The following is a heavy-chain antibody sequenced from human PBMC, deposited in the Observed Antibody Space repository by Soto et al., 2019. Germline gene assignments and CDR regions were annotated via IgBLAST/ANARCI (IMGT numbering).Heavy chain of an antibody. J-gene: IGHJ5*02. CDR1: GGTFSSYT. CDR3: GRGGGIDWHEGDWFDP. Sequence: QVQLVQSGAEVKKPGSSVKVSCKASGGTFSSYTISWVRQAPGQGLEWMGRIIPILGIANYAQKFQGRVTITGDKSTSTAYMELRSLGSEDTAVYYCGRGGGIDWHEGDWFDPWGQGTLVTVSS. D-gene: IGHD3-9*01. CDR2: IIPILGIA. V-gene: IGHV1-69*02.